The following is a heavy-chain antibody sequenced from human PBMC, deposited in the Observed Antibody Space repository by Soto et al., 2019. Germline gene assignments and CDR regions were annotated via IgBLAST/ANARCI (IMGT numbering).Heavy chain of an antibody. CDR2: IIPLFRTP. J-gene: IGHJ6*02. CDR1: GGSFSNYA. CDR3: ARDKDRLQLGGNYYYATDV. V-gene: IGHV1-69*05. Sequence: QAQLVQSGAEVKKPGSSVKVSCKASGGSFSNYALSWVRQAPGQGLEWMGGIIPLFRTPDYSQKFQGRVTXTXDQXTSTAYMELSSLRSEDTAVYFCARDKDRLQLGGNYYYATDVWGQGTTVTVSS. D-gene: IGHD5-12*01.